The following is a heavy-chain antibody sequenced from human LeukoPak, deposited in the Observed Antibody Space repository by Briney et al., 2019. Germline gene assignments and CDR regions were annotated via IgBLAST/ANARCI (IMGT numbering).Heavy chain of an antibody. CDR1: GGSISSYY. CDR3: ARQNSVGVATVLPDYFDY. Sequence: SETLSLTCTVSGGSISSYYWSWIRQPAGKGLEWIGRIYTSGSTNYNPSLKSRVTMSVDTSKNQLFLRLTSVTAADTAIYYCARQNSVGVATVLPDYFDYWGQGTLVTVSS. CDR2: IYTSGST. J-gene: IGHJ4*02. V-gene: IGHV4-4*07. D-gene: IGHD5-12*01.